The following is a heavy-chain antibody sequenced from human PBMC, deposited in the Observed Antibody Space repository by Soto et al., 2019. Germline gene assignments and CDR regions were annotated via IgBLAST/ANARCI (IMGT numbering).Heavy chain of an antibody. V-gene: IGHV1-69*06. Sequence: SVKVSCKASGGTFSSYAISWVRQAPGEGREWMGGIIPIFGTANYAQKFQGRVTITADKSTSTAYMELSILRSQDTAVYYSAREGYCSSTSFYLVKFTLGGYAFDIWG. CDR3: AREGYCSSTSFYLVKFTLGGYAFDI. CDR2: IIPIFGTA. CDR1: GGTFSSYA. D-gene: IGHD2-2*01. J-gene: IGHJ3*02.